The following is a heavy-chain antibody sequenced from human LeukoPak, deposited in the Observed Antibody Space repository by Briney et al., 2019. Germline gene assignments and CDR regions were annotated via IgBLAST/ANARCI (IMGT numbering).Heavy chain of an antibody. CDR1: GYSFLSHW. CDR2: IYPGDSDT. V-gene: IGHV5-51*01. D-gene: IGHD6-13*01. Sequence: GESLKVSCKGSGYSFLSHWIGWVRQMPGKGLEWMGIIYPGDSDTRYNPSFQGQVTISADKSISTAYLQWSSLKASDTAMYYCARHASPYSSNYYFDYWGQGALVTVSS. J-gene: IGHJ4*02. CDR3: ARHASPYSSNYYFDY.